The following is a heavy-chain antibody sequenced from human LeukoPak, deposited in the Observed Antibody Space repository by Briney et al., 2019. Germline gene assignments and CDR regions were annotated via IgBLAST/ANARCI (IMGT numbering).Heavy chain of an antibody. CDR2: IWHDGSHK. D-gene: IGHD3-16*01. J-gene: IGHJ3*01. Sequence: GGSLRLSCSASGFTFSTYWMSWVRQAPGKGLEWVTVIWHDGSHKDYADSVKGRFTISRDNSKNTLYLQMNDLRAEDTAVYFCVRGWGSNVYASAFDVWGQGTMVTVSS. CDR3: VRGWGSNVYASAFDV. V-gene: IGHV3-33*08. CDR1: GFTFSTYW.